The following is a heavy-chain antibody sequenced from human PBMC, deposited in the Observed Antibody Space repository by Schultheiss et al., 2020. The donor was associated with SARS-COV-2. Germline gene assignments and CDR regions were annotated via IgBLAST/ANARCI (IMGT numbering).Heavy chain of an antibody. CDR1: GGSVSGSSFY. CDR2: LYYSGTT. J-gene: IGHJ6*02. D-gene: IGHD6-13*01. CDR3: ARESGSSWRSYNYYNGMDV. V-gene: IGHV4-61*01. Sequence: SETLSLTCTVSGGSVSGSSFYWSWIRQPPGKGLEWIAYLYYSGTTNYNPSLKSRVTISLDTSKNQFSLRLSSVTAADTAVYYCARESGSSWRSYNYYNGMDVWGQGTTVTVSS.